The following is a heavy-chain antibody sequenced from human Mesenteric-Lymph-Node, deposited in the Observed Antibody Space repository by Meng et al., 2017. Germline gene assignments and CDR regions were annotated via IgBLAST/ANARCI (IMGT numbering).Heavy chain of an antibody. CDR1: GASFNAYY. CDR2: IYYSGST. V-gene: IGHV4-34*01. D-gene: IGHD2/OR15-2a*01. CDR3: ARGFLSFVRVFDY. Sequence: QVQLQQWGADLWKPSETLSLTCNISGASFNAYYWSWIRQSPGKGLEWIGYIYYSGSTYYNPSLKSRVTISVDTSKNQFSLKLSSVTAADTAVYYCARGFLSFVRVFDYWGQGTLVTVSS. J-gene: IGHJ4*02.